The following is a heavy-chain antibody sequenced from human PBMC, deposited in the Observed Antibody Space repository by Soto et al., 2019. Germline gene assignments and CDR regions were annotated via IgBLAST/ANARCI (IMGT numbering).Heavy chain of an antibody. CDR2: ILHTGHT. V-gene: IGHV4-4*02. CDR1: GDSFSSSNW. D-gene: IGHD2-15*01. J-gene: IGHJ4*02. Sequence: QVQLQESGPGLVEPSGTLSLTCGVSGDSFSSSNWWSWVRQPPGKGLEWIGDILHTGHTDYSPSLRSRPTISIDTSKKEFPLTLTSVTATDTARYYCARSPRRVDGKWYLDYWGQGVLVTVSS. CDR3: ARSPRRVDGKWYLDY.